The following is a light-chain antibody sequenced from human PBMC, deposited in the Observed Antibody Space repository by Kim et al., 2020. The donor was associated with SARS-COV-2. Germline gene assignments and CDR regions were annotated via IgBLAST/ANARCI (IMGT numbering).Light chain of an antibody. V-gene: IGKV3-11*01. Sequence: EIVLTQSPATLSLSPGQRATLSCRASQSVSSYLAWYQQKPGQAPRLLIYDASNRATGIPARFSGSGSGTDFTLTITSLEPEDFAVYYCQQRSIPLTFGGGT. CDR3: QQRSIPLT. J-gene: IGKJ4*01. CDR2: DAS. CDR1: QSVSSY.